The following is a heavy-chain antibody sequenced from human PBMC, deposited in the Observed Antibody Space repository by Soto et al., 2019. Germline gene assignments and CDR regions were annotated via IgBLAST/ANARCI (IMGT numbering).Heavy chain of an antibody. Sequence: GGSLRLSCAASGFTVSSNYMSWVRQAPGKGLEWVSVIYSGGSTYYADSVKGRFTISRDNSKNTLYLQMNSLRAEDTAVYYCARVYYDSSGYYYGGGYFDYWGQGTLVTVSS. CDR3: ARVYYDSSGYYYGGGYFDY. J-gene: IGHJ4*02. V-gene: IGHV3-53*01. CDR1: GFTVSSNY. D-gene: IGHD3-22*01. CDR2: IYSGGST.